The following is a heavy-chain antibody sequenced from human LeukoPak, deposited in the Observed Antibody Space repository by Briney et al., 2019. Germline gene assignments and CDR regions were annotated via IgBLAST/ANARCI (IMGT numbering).Heavy chain of an antibody. CDR2: ISSSGTTI. J-gene: IGHJ4*02. Sequence: GGSLRLSCAASGFTFSDYYMSWIRQAPGKGLEWVSYISSSGTTIYYADSVKGRFTISRGNAKNSLYLQMNSLRAEDTAVYYCAKTPFITMIVVVIRSYFDYWGQGTLVTVSS. CDR1: GFTFSDYY. CDR3: AKTPFITMIVVVIRSYFDY. D-gene: IGHD3-22*01. V-gene: IGHV3-11*01.